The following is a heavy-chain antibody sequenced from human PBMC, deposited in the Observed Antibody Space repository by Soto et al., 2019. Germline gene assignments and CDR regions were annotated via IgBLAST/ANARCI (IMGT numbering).Heavy chain of an antibody. J-gene: IGHJ5*02. CDR1: GFTFSSYG. CDR3: AKVDGSLGIADP. V-gene: IGHV3-30*18. D-gene: IGHD1-26*01. Sequence: QVQLVESGGGVVQPGRSLRLSCAASGFTFSSYGMHWVRQAPGKGLEWVAVISYDGSNKYYADSVKGRFTISRDNSKNPLYLQMNGLRAEDTAVYYCAKVDGSLGIADPWGQGTLVTVSS. CDR2: ISYDGSNK.